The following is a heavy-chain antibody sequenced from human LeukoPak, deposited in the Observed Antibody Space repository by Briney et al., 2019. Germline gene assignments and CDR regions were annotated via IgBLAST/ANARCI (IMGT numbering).Heavy chain of an antibody. V-gene: IGHV3-23*01. J-gene: IGHJ4*02. CDR2: ISGSGGST. CDR3: AKDRSLFGADYDY. D-gene: IGHD3-3*01. Sequence: GGSRRLSCADSGFTFSSYAMNWVRQAPGKGLEWVSAISGSGGSTYYADSVKGRFTISRDNSKNTLYLQMNSLRAEDTAVYYCAKDRSLFGADYDYWGQGTLVTVSS. CDR1: GFTFSSYA.